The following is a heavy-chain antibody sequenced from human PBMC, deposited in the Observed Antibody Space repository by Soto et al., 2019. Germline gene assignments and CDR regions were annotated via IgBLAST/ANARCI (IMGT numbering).Heavy chain of an antibody. CDR2: IKGDGSSL. Sequence: EVKVVESGGGLVQPGGSLRLSCAASGFTFTTYWMHWVRQVPGKGLVWVSRIKGDGSSLSYADSVKGRFTISRDNVENTVYLQMGSLRADDTAVYYCARGLKNYYGVDVWGQGTTVTVCS. CDR3: ARGLKNYYGVDV. CDR1: GFTFTTYW. V-gene: IGHV3-74*01. J-gene: IGHJ6*02.